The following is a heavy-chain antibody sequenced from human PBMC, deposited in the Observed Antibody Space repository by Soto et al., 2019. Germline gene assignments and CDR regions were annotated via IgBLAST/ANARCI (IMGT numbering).Heavy chain of an antibody. J-gene: IGHJ5*02. CDR2: FDPEDGET. CDR3: ATETYSSGWYSWFDP. V-gene: IGHV1-24*01. CDR1: GYTLTELS. Sequence: ASVKVSCKVSGYTLTELSMHWVRQAPGKGLEWMGGFDPEDGETIYAQKFQGRVTMTEDTSTDTAYMELSSLRSEDTAVYYCATETYSSGWYSWFDPWGQGTLVTVSS. D-gene: IGHD6-19*01.